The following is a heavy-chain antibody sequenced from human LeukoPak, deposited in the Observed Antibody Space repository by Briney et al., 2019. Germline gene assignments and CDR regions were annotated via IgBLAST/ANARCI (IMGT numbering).Heavy chain of an antibody. CDR2: IYPGDSDT. J-gene: IGHJ4*02. CDR1: GYIFTTYW. Sequence: ETGGSLRLSCNGSGYIFTTYWIAWVRQMAGKGLEWVGTIYPGDSDTVYSPSFLGQVTISADRSITTAYLQWSSLKASDTAMYYCARHNDQSVPADWGQGTLVTVSS. V-gene: IGHV5-51*01. D-gene: IGHD2-2*01. CDR3: ARHNDQSVPAD.